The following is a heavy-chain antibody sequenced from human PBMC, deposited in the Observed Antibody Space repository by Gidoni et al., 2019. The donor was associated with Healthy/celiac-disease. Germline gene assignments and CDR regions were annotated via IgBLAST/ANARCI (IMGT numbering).Heavy chain of an antibody. CDR2: IYYSGST. CDR3: ARDTMHPAKAGDWYFDL. D-gene: IGHD3-10*01. Sequence: QVQLQESGPGLVKPSQTLSLTCTVSGGSISSGGYYWSWIRQHPGKGLEWIGYIYYSGSTYYNPSLKGRVTISVDTSKNQFSLKLSSVTAADTAVYYCARDTMHPAKAGDWYFDLWGRGTLVTVSS. V-gene: IGHV4-31*03. J-gene: IGHJ2*01. CDR1: GGSISSGGYY.